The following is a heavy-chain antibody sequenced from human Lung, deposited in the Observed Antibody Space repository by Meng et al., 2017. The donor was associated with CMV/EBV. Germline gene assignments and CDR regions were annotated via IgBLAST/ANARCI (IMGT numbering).Heavy chain of an antibody. CDR1: GHPFSNYA. CDR2: VNAGNGNT. D-gene: IGHD4-23*01. CDR3: ASERWGSGYLDL. V-gene: IGHV1-3*01. Sequence: QVQLVQSGAEVKKPGASVPVSCKASGHPFSNYAMHWVRQAPGQRLEWMGLVNAGNGNTRYSQKFQGRVTISRDTSASTVYMELSSLTSEDTAVYYCASERWGSGYLDLWGRGSLVTVSS. J-gene: IGHJ2*01.